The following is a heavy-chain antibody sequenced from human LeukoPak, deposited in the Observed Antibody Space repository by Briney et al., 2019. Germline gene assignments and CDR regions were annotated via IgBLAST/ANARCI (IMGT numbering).Heavy chain of an antibody. CDR3: ARDPLVPGSGKDDS. Sequence: GGSLRLSCAASGFTFTTYWLGWVRQPPGKGLEWVANIKQDGTEKYYVDSVKGRFTISRDNSKNTLYLQMNSLRAEDTAVYYCARDPLVPGSGKDDSWGQGTLVTVSS. V-gene: IGHV3-7*03. CDR1: GFTFTTYW. J-gene: IGHJ4*02. D-gene: IGHD3-10*01. CDR2: IKQDGTEK.